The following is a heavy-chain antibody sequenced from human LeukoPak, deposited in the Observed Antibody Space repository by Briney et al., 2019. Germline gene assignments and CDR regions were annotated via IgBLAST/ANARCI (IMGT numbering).Heavy chain of an antibody. CDR1: GFTFSSYT. D-gene: IGHD2-8*01. Sequence: GGSLRLSCAASGFTFSSYTLNWVRQAPGKGLEWVSSIAGGSSNIYYADSVKGRFTISRDNAKNSLYLQMNSLKTEDTAVYYCTCPIFCTSGVFYSVDYWGQGTLVTVSS. CDR3: TCPIFCTSGVFYSVDY. V-gene: IGHV3-21*04. J-gene: IGHJ4*02. CDR2: IAGGSSNI.